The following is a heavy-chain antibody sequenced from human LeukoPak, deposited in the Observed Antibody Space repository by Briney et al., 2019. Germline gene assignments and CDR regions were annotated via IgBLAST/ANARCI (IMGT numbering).Heavy chain of an antibody. Sequence: PSETLSLTCTVSGGSVSSGSSYWSWIRQPPRKGLEWIGHIYYSGGTNYNPSLKSRVTISLDTSKNQFSLKLSSVTAADTAVYYCAREVGVLFDYWGQGTLVTVSS. CDR3: AREVGVLFDY. CDR1: GGSVSSGSSY. D-gene: IGHD1-26*01. J-gene: IGHJ4*02. V-gene: IGHV4-61*01. CDR2: IYYSGGT.